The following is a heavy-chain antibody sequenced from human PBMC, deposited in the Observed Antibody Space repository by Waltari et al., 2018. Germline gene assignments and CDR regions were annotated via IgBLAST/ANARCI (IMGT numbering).Heavy chain of an antibody. J-gene: IGHJ6*02. CDR1: GFTFRIYN. CDR3: ARVGTVTQMYYYYGLDV. Sequence: QMQLMESGGGVVQGGRSLKLSCAASGFTFRIYNMHWVLQAPGKGLEWVALISYDGTKTFYADSVKGRFTISRDNSKNTLYLQMNTLRDEDTAVYYCARVGTVTQMYYYYGLDVWGQGTTVSVS. CDR2: ISYDGTKT. D-gene: IGHD4-17*01. V-gene: IGHV3-30-3*01.